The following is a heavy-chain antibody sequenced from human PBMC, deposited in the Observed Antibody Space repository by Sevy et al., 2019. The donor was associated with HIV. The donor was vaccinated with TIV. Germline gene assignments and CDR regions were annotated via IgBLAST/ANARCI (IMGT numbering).Heavy chain of an antibody. CDR3: STDPIILLLVTDGMDV. V-gene: IGHV3-15*01. CDR1: GFTFTYAW. J-gene: IGHJ6*02. Sequence: GGSLRLSCAASGFTFTYAWMSWVRQAPGKGLEWVGRIKSRADGGTIDYAAPVKGRFTISRDDSKTTLYLQMNSLKTEDTAVYYCSTDPIILLLVTDGMDVWGQGTTVTVSS. D-gene: IGHD2-8*01. CDR2: IKSRADGGTI.